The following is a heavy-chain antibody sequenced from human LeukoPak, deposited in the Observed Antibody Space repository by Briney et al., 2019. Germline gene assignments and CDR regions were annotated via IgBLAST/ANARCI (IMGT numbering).Heavy chain of an antibody. V-gene: IGHV3-53*01. CDR1: GFIVTSNY. D-gene: IGHD3-16*01. CDR2: IYNGGGT. J-gene: IGHJ4*02. Sequence: GGSLRLSCAASGFIVTSNYMNWVRQAPGKRLEWVSVIYNGGGTSYADSVKGRFTISRDNSKSTLYLQMNSLRVEDTAVYYCARDWATALDYWGQGTLVTVSS. CDR3: ARDWATALDY.